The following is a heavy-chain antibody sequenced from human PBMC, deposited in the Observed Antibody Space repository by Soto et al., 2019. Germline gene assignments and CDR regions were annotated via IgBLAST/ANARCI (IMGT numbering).Heavy chain of an antibody. CDR1: GFTFSNAW. Sequence: GGSLRLSCAAPGFTFSNAWIKWVRQAPGKGLEWVGRIKSKTDGGTTDYAEPVKGRFAISRDDSNNMVYLQMNSLKIEDTAVYYCTTDSYSTIIIVRFDYWGHGTLVTVSS. CDR2: IKSKTDGGTT. J-gene: IGHJ4*01. CDR3: TTDSYSTIIIVRFDY. D-gene: IGHD3-22*01. V-gene: IGHV3-15*07.